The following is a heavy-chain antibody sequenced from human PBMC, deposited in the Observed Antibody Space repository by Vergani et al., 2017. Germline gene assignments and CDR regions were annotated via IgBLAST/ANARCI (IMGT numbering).Heavy chain of an antibody. J-gene: IGHJ6*02. Sequence: QVQLVESGGGVVQPGRSLRLSCAASGFTFSSYAMHWVRQAPGKGLEWVAVISYDGSNKYFADSVKGRFTISRDNSKNTLYLQMNSLRAEDTAVYYCARDKTTLDEYYYYFYGMDVWGQGTTVTVSS. CDR3: ARDKTTLDEYYYYFYGMDV. CDR1: GFTFSSYA. CDR2: ISYDGSNK. V-gene: IGHV3-30*01. D-gene: IGHD1-14*01.